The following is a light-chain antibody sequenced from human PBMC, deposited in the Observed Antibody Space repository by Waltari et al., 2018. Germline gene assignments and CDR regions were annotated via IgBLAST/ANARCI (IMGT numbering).Light chain of an antibody. J-gene: IGLJ3*02. CDR1: SSAVGAYNH. V-gene: IGLV2-11*01. CDR3: CSYAGTYTVRV. Sequence: HSALTQPRSVSGSPGQSVTISCTGTSSAVGAYNHVSWYQQHPGKAPKLMIYGVSKRPSGVPDRFSGSKSGNTASLTISGLQAEDEGDYYCCSYAGTYTVRVFGGGTKVTVL. CDR2: GVS.